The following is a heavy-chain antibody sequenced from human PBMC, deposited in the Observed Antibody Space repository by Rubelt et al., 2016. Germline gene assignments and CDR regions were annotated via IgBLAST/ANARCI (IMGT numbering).Heavy chain of an antibody. CDR1: GFTFSSYA. J-gene: IGHJ6*02. D-gene: IGHD1-14*01. CDR2: ISYDGRNK. V-gene: IGHV3-30*04. Sequence: GFTFSSYAMHWVRQAPGKGLEWVALISYDGRNKYYTDSLKGRFTISRDNSKNTHYLQMNSLRGEDTAVYYCTRDSSATNDYYGMDVWGQGTAVTVSS. CDR3: TRDSSATNDYYGMDV.